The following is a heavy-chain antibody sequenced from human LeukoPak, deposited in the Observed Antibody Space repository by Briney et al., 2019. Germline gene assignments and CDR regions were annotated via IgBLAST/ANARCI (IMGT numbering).Heavy chain of an antibody. CDR1: GGSISSSSYY. D-gene: IGHD3-16*02. CDR3: ASGYYDYVWGSYRPFDY. Sequence: PSETLSLTCTVSGGSISSSSYYWGWIRQPPGKGLEWIGSIYYSGSTYYNPSLKSRVTISVDTSKNQSSLKLSSVTAADTAVYYCASGYYDYVWGSYRPFDYWAREPWSPSPQ. CDR2: IYYSGST. J-gene: IGHJ4*02. V-gene: IGHV4-39*01.